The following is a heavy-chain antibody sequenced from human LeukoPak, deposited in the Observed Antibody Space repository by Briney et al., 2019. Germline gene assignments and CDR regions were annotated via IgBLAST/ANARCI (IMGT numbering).Heavy chain of an antibody. CDR1: GFTFSSYA. V-gene: IGHV3-30*04. J-gene: IGHJ6*04. CDR3: ARDLAYCSGGSCYGMDV. D-gene: IGHD2-15*01. CDR2: ISYDGSNK. Sequence: PGGSLRLSCAASGFTFSSYAMHWVRQAPGKGLEWVAVISYDGSNKYYADSVKGRFTISRDNSKNTLYLQMNSLRAEDTAVYYCARDLAYCSGGSCYGMDVWGKGTTVTVSS.